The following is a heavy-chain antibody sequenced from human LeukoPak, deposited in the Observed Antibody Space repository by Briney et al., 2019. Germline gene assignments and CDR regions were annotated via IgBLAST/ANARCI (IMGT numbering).Heavy chain of an antibody. Sequence: SETLSLTCTVSGGSISSSSYYWGWIRQPPGKGLEWIGSIYYSGSTYYNPSPKSRVTISVDTSKNQFSLKLSSVTAADTAVYYCAREGVSSYQLVDYWGQGTLVTVSS. V-gene: IGHV4-39*07. D-gene: IGHD2-2*01. CDR2: IYYSGST. CDR3: AREGVSSYQLVDY. J-gene: IGHJ4*02. CDR1: GGSISSSSYY.